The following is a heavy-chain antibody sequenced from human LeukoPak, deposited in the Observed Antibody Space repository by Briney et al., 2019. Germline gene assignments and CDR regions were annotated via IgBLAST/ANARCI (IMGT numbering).Heavy chain of an antibody. D-gene: IGHD2-21*02. CDR3: ARSDIVVVTGFDP. Sequence: PSETLSLTCTVSGGSISSGSYDWRWIRQPAGKGLEWIGRIYTSGSTNYNPSLKSRVTISVDTSKNQFSLKLSSVTAADTAVYYCARSDIVVVTGFDPWGQGTLVTVSS. V-gene: IGHV4-61*02. CDR2: IYTSGST. CDR1: GGSISSGSYD. J-gene: IGHJ5*02.